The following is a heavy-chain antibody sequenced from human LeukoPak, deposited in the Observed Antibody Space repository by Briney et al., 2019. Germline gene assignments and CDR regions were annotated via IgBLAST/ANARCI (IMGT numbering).Heavy chain of an antibody. CDR2: IIPIFGTA. CDR3: ASGLSSSWYRQDYMDV. V-gene: IGHV1-69*01. J-gene: IGHJ6*03. Sequence: SVKVSCQASGGTFSSYAISWVRQAPGQGLEWMGGIIPIFGTANYAQKFQGRVTITADESTSTAYMELSSLRSEDTAVYYCASGLSSSWYRQDYMDVWGKGTTVTVSS. CDR1: GGTFSSYA. D-gene: IGHD6-13*01.